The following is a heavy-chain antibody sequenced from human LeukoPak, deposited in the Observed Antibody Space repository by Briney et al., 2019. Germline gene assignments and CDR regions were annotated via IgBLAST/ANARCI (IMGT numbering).Heavy chain of an antibody. CDR1: GGSFSGYY. Sequence: SETLSLTCAVYGGSFSGYYWNWIRQPPGKGLEWIGEINHSGSTKYNPTLKSRVTISVDTSKNQFSLKLSSVTAADTAVYYCARDRRHYGSGSYSYYYYYMDVWGKGTTVTISS. V-gene: IGHV4-34*01. CDR2: INHSGST. D-gene: IGHD3-10*01. CDR3: ARDRRHYGSGSYSYYYYYMDV. J-gene: IGHJ6*03.